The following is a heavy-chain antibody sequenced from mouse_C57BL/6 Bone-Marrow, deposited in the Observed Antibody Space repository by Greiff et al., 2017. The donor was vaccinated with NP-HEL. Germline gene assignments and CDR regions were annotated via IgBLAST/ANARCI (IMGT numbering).Heavy chain of an antibody. CDR2: ISSGGSYP. J-gene: IGHJ1*03. D-gene: IGHD2-13*01. CDR1: GFTFSSYC. CDR3: ARPDYYRYFDV. V-gene: IGHV5-6*01. Sequence: EVQGVESGGDLVKPGGSLKLSCAASGFTFSSYCMSWFRQTPDKRLAWFATISSGGSYPYYPYSVNGRFTISRYTANNHLYLQLSNLPSEDTAMYYCARPDYYRYFDVWGTGTTVTVSS.